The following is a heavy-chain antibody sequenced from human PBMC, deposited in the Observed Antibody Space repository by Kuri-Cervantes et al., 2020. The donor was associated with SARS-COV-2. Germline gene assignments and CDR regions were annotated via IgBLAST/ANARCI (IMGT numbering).Heavy chain of an antibody. CDR1: GYTFTGYY. D-gene: IGHD3-10*01. V-gene: IGHV1-2*04. CDR3: ARSGSAPYYYYGMDV. CDR2: INPNSGGT. Sequence: VKVSCKASGYTFTGYYMHWVRQAPGQGLEWMGWINPNSGGTNYAQKFQGWVTMTRDTSISTVYMELSRLRSDDTAVYYCARSGSAPYYYYGMDVWGQGTTVTVSS. J-gene: IGHJ6*02.